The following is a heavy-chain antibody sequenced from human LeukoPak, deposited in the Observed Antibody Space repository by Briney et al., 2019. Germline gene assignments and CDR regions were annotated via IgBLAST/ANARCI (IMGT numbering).Heavy chain of an antibody. CDR2: IDGGGST. Sequence: PGGSLRLSCAVSGFTVSSNYMSWVRQAPGKGLEWVSVIDGGGSTYYADSVKGRFTISRDNSKKTLYLQMNSLRAEDTAVYYCARRLVDCSSTSCYVGAYYFDYWGQGTLVTVSS. V-gene: IGHV3-66*04. D-gene: IGHD2-2*01. CDR3: ARRLVDCSSTSCYVGAYYFDY. J-gene: IGHJ4*02. CDR1: GFTVSSNY.